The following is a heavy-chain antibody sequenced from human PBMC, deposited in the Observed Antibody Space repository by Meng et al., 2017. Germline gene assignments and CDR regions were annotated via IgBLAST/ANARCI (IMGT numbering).Heavy chain of an antibody. D-gene: IGHD3-22*01. Sequence: ASVKVSCKASGYTFTGYYMHWVRQAPGQGLEWMGLINPNSCGTNYAQKFQGRVTMTRDTSISTAYMELNSLRADDTAVYYCAGNLKNYYDSSGANDYWGQGTLVTVSS. CDR1: GYTFTGYY. CDR2: INPNSCGT. V-gene: IGHV1-2*06. J-gene: IGHJ4*02. CDR3: AGNLKNYYDSSGANDY.